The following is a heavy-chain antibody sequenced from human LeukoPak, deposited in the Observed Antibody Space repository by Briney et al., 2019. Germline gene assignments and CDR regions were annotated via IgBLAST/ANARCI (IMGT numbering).Heavy chain of an antibody. V-gene: IGHV4-34*01. D-gene: IGHD6-13*01. CDR1: GGSFSGYY. Sequence: SETLSLTCAVYGGSFSGYYWSWIRQPPGKGLEWIGEINHSGSTYYNPSLKSRVTISVDTPKNHFSLKLSSVTAAGTAVYYCARARKQQLYFDAFDIWGQGTMVTVSS. CDR2: INHSGST. CDR3: ARARKQQLYFDAFDI. J-gene: IGHJ3*02.